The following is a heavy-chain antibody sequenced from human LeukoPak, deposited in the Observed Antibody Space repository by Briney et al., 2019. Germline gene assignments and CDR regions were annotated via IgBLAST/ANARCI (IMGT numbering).Heavy chain of an antibody. V-gene: IGHV4-59*08. CDR1: GGSISSYY. Sequence: PSETLSLTCTVSGGSISSYYWSWIRQPPGKGLEWIGYIYYSGSTSYNPSLKSRVTISVDTSKNQFSLKLSSVTAADTAVYYCARHELWFGELLSGWFGPWGQGALVTVSS. CDR2: IYYSGST. J-gene: IGHJ5*02. D-gene: IGHD3-10*01. CDR3: ARHELWFGELLSGWFGP.